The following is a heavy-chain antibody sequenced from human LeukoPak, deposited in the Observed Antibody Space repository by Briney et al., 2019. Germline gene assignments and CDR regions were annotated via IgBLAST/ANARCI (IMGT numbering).Heavy chain of an antibody. CDR2: ISGSGGST. CDR3: AKEPGSSWPNYYGMDV. V-gene: IGHV3-23*01. CDR1: GFTFSSYA. Sequence: GSLRLSCAATGFTFSSYAMSWVRQAPGKGLEWVSAISGSGGSTYYADSVKGRFTISRDNSKNALYLQMNSLRAEDTAVYYCAKEPGSSWPNYYGMDVWGQGTTVTVSS. D-gene: IGHD6-13*01. J-gene: IGHJ6*02.